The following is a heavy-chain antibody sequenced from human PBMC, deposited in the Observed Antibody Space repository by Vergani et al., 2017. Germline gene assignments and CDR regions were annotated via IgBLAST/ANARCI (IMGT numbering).Heavy chain of an antibody. CDR1: GGSFTSYH. CDR2: IDHTGRP. D-gene: IGHD4-11*01. Sequence: QVQLQQWGGGLLKPSETLSLTCVVNGGSFTSYHWTWIRQSPGEGLEWVGDIDHTGRPDYNPSLKSRLTMSVDNSRNQFSLTHNSVTATDTAIYFCARVNTETNGHLYYYYYMDVWGQGTAVTVS. J-gene: IGHJ6*03. CDR3: ARVNTETNGHLYYYYYMDV. V-gene: IGHV4-34*01.